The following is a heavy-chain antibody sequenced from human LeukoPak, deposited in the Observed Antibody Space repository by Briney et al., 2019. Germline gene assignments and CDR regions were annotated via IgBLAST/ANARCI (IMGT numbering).Heavy chain of an antibody. CDR3: ARSGPPPSSGYYPYDAFDI. CDR2: INPNSGGT. J-gene: IGHJ3*02. V-gene: IGHV1-2*06. D-gene: IGHD3-22*01. Sequence: GASVKVSCKASGYTFTGYYMHWVRQAPGQGLEWMGRINPNSGGTNYAQKFQGRVTMTRDTSISTAYMELSRLRSDDTAVYYCARSGPPPSSGYYPYDAFDIWGQGIMVTVSS. CDR1: GYTFTGYY.